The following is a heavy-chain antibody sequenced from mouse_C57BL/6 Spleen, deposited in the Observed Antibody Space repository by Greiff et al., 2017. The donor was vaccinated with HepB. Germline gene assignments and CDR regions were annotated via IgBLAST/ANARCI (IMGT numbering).Heavy chain of an antibody. CDR2: IYWDDDK. D-gene: IGHD2-2*01. CDR3: ARSEGYYGYHVSRWYFDV. CDR1: GFSLSTSGMG. J-gene: IGHJ1*03. Sequence: ESGPGILQSSQTLSLTCSFSGFSLSTSGMGVSWIRQPSGKGLEWLAHIYWDDDKRYNPSLKSRHTISKDTSRNQVLLKITSVDTADTATYYCARSEGYYGYHVSRWYFDVWGTGTTVTVSS. V-gene: IGHV8-12*01.